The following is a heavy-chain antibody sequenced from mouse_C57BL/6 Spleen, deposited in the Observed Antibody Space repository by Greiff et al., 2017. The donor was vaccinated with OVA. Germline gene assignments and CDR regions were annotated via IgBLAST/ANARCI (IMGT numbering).Heavy chain of an antibody. V-gene: IGHV1-19*01. CDR3: ARGTGTGLAY. Sequence: EVQLQQSGPVLVKPGASVKMSCKASGYTFTDYYMNWVKQSHGKSLEWIGVINPYNGGTSYNQKFKGKATLTVDKSSSTAYMELNSLTSEDAAVYYCARGTGTGLAYWGQGTLVTVSA. CDR2: INPYNGGT. J-gene: IGHJ3*01. D-gene: IGHD4-1*01. CDR1: GYTFTDYY.